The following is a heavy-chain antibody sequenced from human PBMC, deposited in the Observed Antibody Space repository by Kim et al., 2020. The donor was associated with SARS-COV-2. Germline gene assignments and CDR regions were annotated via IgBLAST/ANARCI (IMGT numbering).Heavy chain of an antibody. CDR2: INPSGGST. J-gene: IGHJ6*03. Sequence: ASVKVSCKASGYTFTSYYMHWVRQAPGQGLEWMGIINPSGGSTSYAQKFQGRVTMTRDTSTSTVYMELSSLRSEDTAVYYCARDPRVVVPAAAAYYYMDVWGKGTTVTVSS. D-gene: IGHD2-2*01. CDR1: GYTFTSYY. CDR3: ARDPRVVVPAAAAYYYMDV. V-gene: IGHV1-46*01.